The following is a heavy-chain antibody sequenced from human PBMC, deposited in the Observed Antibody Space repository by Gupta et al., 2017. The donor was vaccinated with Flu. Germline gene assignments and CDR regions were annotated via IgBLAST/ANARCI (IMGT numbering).Heavy chain of an antibody. V-gene: IGHV3-23*01. CDR3: AKSSKAYRDYYDSSGYYYGYYYYGMDV. D-gene: IGHD3-22*01. J-gene: IGHJ6*02. CDR1: GFTFSSYA. Sequence: EVQLLESGGGLVQPGGSLRLSCAASGFTFSSYAMSWVRQAPGKGLEWVSAISGSGGSTYYADSVKGRFTISRDNSKNTLYLQMNSLRAEDTAVYYCAKSSKAYRDYYDSSGYYYGYYYYGMDVWGQGTTVTVSS. CDR2: ISGSGGST.